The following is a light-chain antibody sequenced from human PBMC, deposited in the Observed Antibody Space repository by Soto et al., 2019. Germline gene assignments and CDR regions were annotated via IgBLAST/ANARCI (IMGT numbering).Light chain of an antibody. Sequence: DIQMTHSPSTLSASVGDRVTITCRASQSISSWLAWYQQKPGKAPKLLIYKASSLESGVPSRFSSSGSGTEFTLTISSLQPDDFATYYCQQYNSYPLTFGGGTKVDIK. V-gene: IGKV1-5*03. J-gene: IGKJ4*01. CDR3: QQYNSYPLT. CDR1: QSISSW. CDR2: KAS.